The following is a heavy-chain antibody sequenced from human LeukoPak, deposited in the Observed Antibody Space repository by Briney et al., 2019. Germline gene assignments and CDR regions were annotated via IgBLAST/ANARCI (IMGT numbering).Heavy chain of an antibody. Sequence: SETLSLTCTVSGVSINAYYWNWFRQPPGKRLEWIGYIYHTGSTNYNPSLKSRVTMSVDTSKNQFSLKLSSVTAADTAVYYCARSSWSYLNWFDPWGQGTLVTVSS. CDR3: ARSSWSYLNWFDP. D-gene: IGHD1-26*01. CDR2: IYHTGST. CDR1: GVSINAYY. V-gene: IGHV4-59*13. J-gene: IGHJ5*02.